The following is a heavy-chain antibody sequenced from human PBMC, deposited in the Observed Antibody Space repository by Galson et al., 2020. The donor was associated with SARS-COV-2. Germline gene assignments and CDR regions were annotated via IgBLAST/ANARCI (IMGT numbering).Heavy chain of an antibody. D-gene: IGHD7-27*01. CDR2: INPNSGDT. V-gene: IGHV1-2*02. J-gene: IGHJ2*01. CDR1: GYTFTDYY. Sequence: ASVKVPCQASGYTFTDYYLHWVRQAPGQGLEWMGWINPNSGDTNYAQTFQGRVTMTRDTSISTAYMELTGLRSDDTAVYYCAREGLGIWYFDLWGRGTLVTVSS. CDR3: AREGLGIWYFDL.